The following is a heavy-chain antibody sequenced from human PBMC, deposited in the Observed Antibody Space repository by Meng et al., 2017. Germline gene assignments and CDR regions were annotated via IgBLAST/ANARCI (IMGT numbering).Heavy chain of an antibody. CDR1: GFTVSSNY. CDR2: IYSGGST. V-gene: IGHV3-66*02. Sequence: LSLTCAASGFTVSSNYMSWVRQAPGKGLEWVSVIYSGGSTYYADSVKGRFTISRDNSKNTLYLQMNSLRAEDTAVYYCARAGRSSGTYYFDYWGQGTLVTVSS. D-gene: IGHD6-19*01. J-gene: IGHJ4*02. CDR3: ARAGRSSGTYYFDY.